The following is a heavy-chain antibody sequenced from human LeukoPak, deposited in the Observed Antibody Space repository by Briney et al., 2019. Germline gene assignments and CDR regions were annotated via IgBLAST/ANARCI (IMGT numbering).Heavy chain of an antibody. J-gene: IGHJ4*02. CDR2: IYYSGST. D-gene: IGHD5-18*01. CDR3: ARVGYSYGSYYFDY. Sequence: SETLSLTCTVSGGSVSSGSYYWSWIRQPPGKGLEWIGYIYYSGSTNYNPSLKSRVTISVDTSKNQFSLKRSSVTAADTAVYYCARVGYSYGSYYFDYWGQGTLVTVSS. V-gene: IGHV4-61*01. CDR1: GGSVSSGSYY.